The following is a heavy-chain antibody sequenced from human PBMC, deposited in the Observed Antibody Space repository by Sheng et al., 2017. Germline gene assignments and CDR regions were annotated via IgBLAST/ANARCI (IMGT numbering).Heavy chain of an antibody. CDR2: IKQDGSEK. Sequence: EVQLVESGGGLVQPGGPVRLSCAASGFTFSRNWMTWVRQAPGKGLEWVANIKQDGSEKYYVDSVKGRFTISRDNAKNSVYLQMNSLRVEDTAVYYCARDQRPYYYESSGYSHFDYWGQGTQVTVS. J-gene: IGHJ4*02. CDR1: GFTFSRNW. D-gene: IGHD3-22*01. V-gene: IGHV3-7*01. CDR3: ARDQRPYYYESSGYSHFDY.